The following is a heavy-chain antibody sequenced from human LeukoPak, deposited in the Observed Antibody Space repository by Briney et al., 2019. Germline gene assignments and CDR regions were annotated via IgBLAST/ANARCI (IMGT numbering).Heavy chain of an antibody. CDR1: GFTFNGYA. J-gene: IGHJ3*02. Sequence: PGGFLRLSCAASGFTFNGYAMHWVRQAPGKGLEWVSGISWNSGRIGYADSVKGRFTISRDNAKNSLYLQMNSLRAEDTAFYYCAKAPSGDSSGYYTDAFDIWGQGTMVTVSS. CDR2: ISWNSGRI. CDR3: AKAPSGDSSGYYTDAFDI. D-gene: IGHD3-22*01. V-gene: IGHV3-9*01.